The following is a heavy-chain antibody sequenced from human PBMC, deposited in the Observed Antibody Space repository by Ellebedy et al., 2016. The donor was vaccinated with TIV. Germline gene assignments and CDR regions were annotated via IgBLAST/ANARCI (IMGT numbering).Heavy chain of an antibody. CDR3: AREATAAGPIKHFDY. J-gene: IGHJ4*02. D-gene: IGHD6-25*01. Sequence: ASVKVSCXASGYIFSGHFLHWVRQAPGQGLEWMAYINPENGDTGYTQSLQGRVTVTRDTSITTAYMELTRLTSDDTAVYYRAREATAAGPIKHFDYWGQGTLVTVSS. V-gene: IGHV1-2*02. CDR1: GYIFSGHF. CDR2: INPENGDT.